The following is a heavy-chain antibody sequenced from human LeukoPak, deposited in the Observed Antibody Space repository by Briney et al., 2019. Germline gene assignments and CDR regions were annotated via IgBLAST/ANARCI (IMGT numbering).Heavy chain of an antibody. CDR1: GFTFSTYA. D-gene: IGHD3-9*01. V-gene: IGHV3-23*01. CDR2: ITSSGGTT. Sequence: PGGSLRLSCAASGFTFSTYAMSWVRQAPGKGLEWVSHITSSGGTTYYADSVKGRFTISRDNSKNTLYLQMNSLRAEDTAVYYCAKPFLTAYYFDSWGQGTLVTVSS. CDR3: AKPFLTAYYFDS. J-gene: IGHJ4*02.